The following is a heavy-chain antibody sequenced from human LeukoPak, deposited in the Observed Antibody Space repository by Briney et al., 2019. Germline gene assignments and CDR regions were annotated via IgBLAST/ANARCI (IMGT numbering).Heavy chain of an antibody. Sequence: ASVKVSCKASGYTFTSNYIHWVRQAPGQGLEWMGRINPNSGGTNYAQKFQGRVTMTRDTSISTAYMELSRLRSDDTAVYYCANSFPPTYDFTYWGQGTLVTVSS. V-gene: IGHV1-2*06. D-gene: IGHD3-3*01. CDR3: ANSFPPTYDFTY. J-gene: IGHJ4*02. CDR1: GYTFTSNY. CDR2: INPNSGGT.